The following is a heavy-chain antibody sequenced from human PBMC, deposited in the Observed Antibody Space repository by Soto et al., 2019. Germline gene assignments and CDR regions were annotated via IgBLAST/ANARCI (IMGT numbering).Heavy chain of an antibody. V-gene: IGHV1-3*04. CDR2: INTGNGNT. CDR1: GYTFIRYP. Sequence: QVQFVQSGAEVKKPGASVKVSCKASGYTFIRYPMHWVRQAPGQRREWMGRINTGNGNTEYSQRFKGRVTIARDTPASTAYMALSRLSPEDTAVYYCARDGGVWGTYPPLDYWGQGTLVTVSS. J-gene: IGHJ4*02. CDR3: ARDGGVWGTYPPLDY. D-gene: IGHD3-16*02.